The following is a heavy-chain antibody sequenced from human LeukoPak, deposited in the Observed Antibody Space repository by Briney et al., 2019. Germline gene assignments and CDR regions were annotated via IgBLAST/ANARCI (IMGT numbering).Heavy chain of an antibody. Sequence: GGCLRLSCAASGFTFSDYSMNWVRQTPRKGLEWVSCISGSGSYIYYADSVKGRFTISRDNAKKSLYLQMNSLRDEDTAVYYCARDFFAFGGVIALLDYWGQGTLVTVSS. D-gene: IGHD3-16*02. CDR1: GFTFSDYS. J-gene: IGHJ4*02. CDR2: ISGSGSYI. V-gene: IGHV3-21*01. CDR3: ARDFFAFGGVIALLDY.